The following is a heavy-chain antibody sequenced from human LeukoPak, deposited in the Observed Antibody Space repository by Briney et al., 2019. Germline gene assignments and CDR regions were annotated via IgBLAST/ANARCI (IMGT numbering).Heavy chain of an antibody. Sequence: GESLKISCKGSGYSFTTYWIGWVRQMPGKGLEWMGIIYPGDSDTRYSPSLQGQVTISADKSISTAYLQWSSLKASDTAIYYCARLDYSGTYNPTDYWGQGTLVTVSS. CDR3: ARLDYSGTYNPTDY. V-gene: IGHV5-51*01. D-gene: IGHD1-26*01. J-gene: IGHJ4*02. CDR1: GYSFTTYW. CDR2: IYPGDSDT.